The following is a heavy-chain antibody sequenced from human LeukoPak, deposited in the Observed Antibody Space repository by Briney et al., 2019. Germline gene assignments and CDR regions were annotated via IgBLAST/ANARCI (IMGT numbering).Heavy chain of an antibody. Sequence: SVKVSCTASGGSFSDYSISWVRQAPGQGLEWMGRIIAILDTAHYAQKFQGRFTITADKSTTTVYMELSSLRSDDTAVYYCVRSGYDYDWFDPWGQGTLVTVSS. J-gene: IGHJ5*02. V-gene: IGHV1-69*08. CDR3: VRSGYDYDWFDP. CDR2: IIAILDTA. D-gene: IGHD5-12*01. CDR1: GGSFSDYS.